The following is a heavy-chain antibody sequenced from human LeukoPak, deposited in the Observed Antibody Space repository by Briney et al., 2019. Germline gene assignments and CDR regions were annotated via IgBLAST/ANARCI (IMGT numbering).Heavy chain of an antibody. CDR1: GGSFSGYY. D-gene: IGHD3-22*01. CDR2: INHSGST. CDR3: ARPWGYYDSSGQGFDY. J-gene: IGHJ4*02. Sequence: KTSETLSLTCAVYGGSFSGYYWSWIRQPPGKGLEWIGEINHSGSTNYNPSLKSRVTISVDTSKNQFSLKLSSVTAADTAVYYCARPWGYYDSSGQGFDYWGQGTLVTVSS. V-gene: IGHV4-34*01.